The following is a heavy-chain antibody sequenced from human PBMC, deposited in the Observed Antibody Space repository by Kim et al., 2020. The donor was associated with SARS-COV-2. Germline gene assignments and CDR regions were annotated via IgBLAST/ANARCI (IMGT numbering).Heavy chain of an antibody. V-gene: IGHV1-8*01. D-gene: IGHD2-15*01. CDR2: MNPNSGNT. Sequence: ASVKVSCKASGYTFTSYDINWVRQATGQGLEWLGWMNPNSGNTGYAQKFQGRVTMTRSTSISTAYMELSSLRSEDTAVYFCARGWVDCSGGSCNSGSGLFDPWGQGTLVTVSS. CDR3: ARGWVDCSGGSCNSGSGLFDP. J-gene: IGHJ5*02. CDR1: GYTFTSYD.